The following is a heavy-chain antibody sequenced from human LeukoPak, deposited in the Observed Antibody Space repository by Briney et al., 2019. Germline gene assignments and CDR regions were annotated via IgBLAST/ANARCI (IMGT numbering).Heavy chain of an antibody. CDR1: GYTFTGYY. J-gene: IGHJ5*02. Sequence: GASVKVSCKASGYTFTGYYMHWVRQAPGQGLEWMGWINPNSGGTNYAQKFQGRVTMTRDTSISTAYMELSRLRSDDTAVYYCARDFYDSSGYGSPWGQGTLVTVSS. D-gene: IGHD3-22*01. CDR3: ARDFYDSSGYGSP. CDR2: INPNSGGT. V-gene: IGHV1-2*02.